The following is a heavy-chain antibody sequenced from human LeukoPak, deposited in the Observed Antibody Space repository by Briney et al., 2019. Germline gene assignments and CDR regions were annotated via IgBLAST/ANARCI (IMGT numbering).Heavy chain of an antibody. D-gene: IGHD3-22*01. J-gene: IGHJ3*02. CDR2: INWNGGST. V-gene: IGHV3-20*04. CDR1: GFTFDDYG. Sequence: GGSLRLSCAASGFTFDDYGMSWVRQAPGKGLEWGSSINWNGGSTGYADSVKGRFTISRDNSKNTLYLQMNSLRAEDTAVYYCARVAYYYYDSSGQENAFDIWGQGTMVTVSS. CDR3: ARVAYYYYDSSGQENAFDI.